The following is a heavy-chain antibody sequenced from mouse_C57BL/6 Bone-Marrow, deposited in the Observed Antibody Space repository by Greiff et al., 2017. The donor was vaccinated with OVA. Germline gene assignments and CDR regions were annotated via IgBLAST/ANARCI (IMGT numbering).Heavy chain of an antibody. V-gene: IGHV1-81*01. CDR2: IYPRSGNT. CDR3: ARDVYSTWFAH. D-gene: IGHD1-1*01. J-gene: IGHJ3*01. CDR1: GYTFTSYG. Sequence: QVQLQQSGAELARPGASVKLSCKASGYTFTSYGISWVKQRTGQGLEWIGEIYPRSGNTYYNEKFKGKATLTADKSSSTAYMELRSLTSEDSAVYICARDVYSTWFAHWGDGTLVTVSA.